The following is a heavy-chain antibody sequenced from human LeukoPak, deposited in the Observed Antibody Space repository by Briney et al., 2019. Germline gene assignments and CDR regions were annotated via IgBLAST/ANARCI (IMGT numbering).Heavy chain of an antibody. J-gene: IGHJ6*03. Sequence: GGSLRLSCAASGFTVSSNYRSWVRQAPGKGLEWVSVIYSGGRTYYGDSVKGRFTFSRDNSKNTLYLQMNSMRAEDTAVYYCARVLSGRGSLYSYYYYMDVWGKGTTVTISS. D-gene: IGHD3-10*01. CDR1: GFTVSSNY. V-gene: IGHV3-53*01. CDR3: ARVLSGRGSLYSYYYYMDV. CDR2: IYSGGRT.